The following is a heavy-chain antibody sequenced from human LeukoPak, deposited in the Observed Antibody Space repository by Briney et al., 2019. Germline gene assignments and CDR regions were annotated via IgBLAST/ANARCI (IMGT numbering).Heavy chain of an antibody. Sequence: QPGGSLRLSCEASGFSFTNFAMAWVRQAPGRGLEWVAGISGIGDNTFYTDSVKGRFTISRDNAKNSLYLQMNSLRAEDTAVYYCARDRHGWNYDYWGQGTLVTVSS. J-gene: IGHJ4*02. V-gene: IGHV3-23*01. D-gene: IGHD1-7*01. CDR2: ISGIGDNT. CDR1: GFSFTNFA. CDR3: ARDRHGWNYDY.